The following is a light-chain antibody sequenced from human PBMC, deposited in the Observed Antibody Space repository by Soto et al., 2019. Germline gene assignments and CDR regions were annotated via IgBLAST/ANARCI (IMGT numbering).Light chain of an antibody. CDR2: DVS. CDR1: SSDVGVYDS. Sequence: QSALTQPASVSASPGQSITISCTGTSSDVGVYDSVSWYQQHPGKTPKLMIHDVSNRPSGVSNRFSGSKSGNTASLTISGLQAEDEADYYCSSYTASNTLVFGGGTKLTVL. J-gene: IGLJ2*01. V-gene: IGLV2-14*01. CDR3: SSYTASNTLV.